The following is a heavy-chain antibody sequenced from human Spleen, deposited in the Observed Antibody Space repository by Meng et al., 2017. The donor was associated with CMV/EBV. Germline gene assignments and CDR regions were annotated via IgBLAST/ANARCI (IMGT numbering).Heavy chain of an antibody. CDR1: GYTFTDYY. Sequence: ASVKVSCKASGYTFTDYYIHWVRQAPGQGLEWMGWINPNSGGTNYAQKFQGRVTMTRDTSINTAYMELSRLRSEDTAVYYCARGRGKYCSSTSCYGRGHGNYYGMDVWGQGTTVTVSS. CDR3: ARGRGKYCSSTSCYGRGHGNYYGMDV. D-gene: IGHD2-2*01. V-gene: IGHV1-2*02. J-gene: IGHJ6*02. CDR2: INPNSGGT.